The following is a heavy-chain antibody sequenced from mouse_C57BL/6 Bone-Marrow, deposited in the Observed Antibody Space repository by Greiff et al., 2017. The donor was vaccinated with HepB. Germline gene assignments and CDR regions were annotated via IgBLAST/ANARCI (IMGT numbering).Heavy chain of an antibody. Sequence: EVMLVESGGGLVKPGGSLKLSCAASGFTFSSYAMSWVRQTPEKRLEWVATISDGGSYTYYPDNVKGRFTISRDNAKNNLYLQMSHLKSEDTAMYYCARDPLYYDYDDAMDYWGQGTSVTVSS. CDR1: GFTFSSYA. CDR3: ARDPLYYDYDDAMDY. D-gene: IGHD2-4*01. J-gene: IGHJ4*01. CDR2: ISDGGSYT. V-gene: IGHV5-4*01.